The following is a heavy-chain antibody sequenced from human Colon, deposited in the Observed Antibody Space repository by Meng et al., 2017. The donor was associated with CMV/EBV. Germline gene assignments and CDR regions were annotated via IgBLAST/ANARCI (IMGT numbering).Heavy chain of an antibody. Sequence: ASVKVSCKASGYTFTSYDINWVRQATGQGLEWMGWMNPNSGDTGYAQKFLGRVTMTWDTSRGTAYLELGSLRSEDTAIYYCARGRGYPVVRGAPLRTYSHYYGMDVWGQGTTVTVSS. CDR1: GYTFTSYD. CDR3: ARGRGYPVVRGAPLRTYSHYYGMDV. D-gene: IGHD3-10*01. V-gene: IGHV1-8*01. CDR2: MNPNSGDT. J-gene: IGHJ6*02.